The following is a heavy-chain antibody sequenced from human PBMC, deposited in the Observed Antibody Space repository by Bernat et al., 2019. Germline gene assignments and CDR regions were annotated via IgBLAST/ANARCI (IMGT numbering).Heavy chain of an antibody. J-gene: IGHJ4*02. V-gene: IGHV4-39*01. CDR2: IYYSGST. D-gene: IGHD3-3*01. CDR3: ARLDIGFWSGYYTPGDFDY. CDR1: GGSISSSSYY. Sequence: QLQLQESGPGLVKPSGTLSLTCTVSGGSISSSSYYWGWIRQPPGKGLEWIGSIYYSGSTYYNPSLKSRVTISVDTSKNQFSLKLSSVTAADTAVYYCARLDIGFWSGYYTPGDFDYWGQGTLVTVSS.